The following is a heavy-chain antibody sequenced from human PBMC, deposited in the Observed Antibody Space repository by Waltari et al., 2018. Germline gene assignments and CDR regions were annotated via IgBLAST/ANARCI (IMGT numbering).Heavy chain of an antibody. CDR2: IKQDGSEK. J-gene: IGHJ2*01. CDR3: ARVPVSTVTTGWYFDL. Sequence: EVQLVESGGGLVQPGGSLRLSCAASGFTFSSYWMSWSRQPPGKGLEWVANIKQDGSEKYYVDSVKGRFTISRDNAKNSLYLQMNSLRAEDTAVYYCARVPVSTVTTGWYFDLWGRGTLVTVSS. CDR1: GFTFSSYW. V-gene: IGHV3-7*03. D-gene: IGHD4-17*01.